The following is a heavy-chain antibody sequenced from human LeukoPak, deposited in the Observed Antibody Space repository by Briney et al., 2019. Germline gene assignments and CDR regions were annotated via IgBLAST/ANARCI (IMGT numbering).Heavy chain of an antibody. V-gene: IGHV3-72*01. CDR1: GFTFSDHY. Sequence: GGSLRLSCAASGFTFSDHYMDWVRQAPGKGLEWVGRTRNKANSYTTVYAASVKGRFTISRDESENSLLLQMNSLKTEDTAVYYCARVHDFWSGYGEAYWFDPWGQGTLVTVSS. CDR2: TRNKANSYTT. CDR3: ARVHDFWSGYGEAYWFDP. D-gene: IGHD3-3*01. J-gene: IGHJ5*02.